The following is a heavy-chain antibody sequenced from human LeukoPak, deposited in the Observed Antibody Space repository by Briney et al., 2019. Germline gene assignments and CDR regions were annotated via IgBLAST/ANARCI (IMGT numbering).Heavy chain of an antibody. J-gene: IGHJ4*02. CDR1: GFTFTNDF. V-gene: IGHV3-21*01. D-gene: IGHD2-2*01. Sequence: GGSLRLSCAASGFTFTNDFMNWVRQAPGKGLEWVSSISSSSSYIYYADSVRGRFTISRDNAKNSLHLQMNSLRAEDTAVYYCARRGYCSSTSCLTSVNFDYWGQGTLVTVSS. CDR2: ISSSSSYI. CDR3: ARRGYCSSTSCLTSVNFDY.